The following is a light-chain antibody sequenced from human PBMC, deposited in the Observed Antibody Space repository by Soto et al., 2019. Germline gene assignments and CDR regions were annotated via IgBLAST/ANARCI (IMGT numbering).Light chain of an antibody. CDR1: PSVTNF. Sequence: EIVLTQSPATLSLSPGASATLSCRASPSVTNFLAWYQQKPGQAPRLLIYGAFNRATGIPARFSGSGSGTDFTLTISSLEPEDSAFYYGQQRNVWPPVTFGQGTRLEI. CDR2: GAF. J-gene: IGKJ5*01. V-gene: IGKV3-11*01. CDR3: QQRNVWPPVT.